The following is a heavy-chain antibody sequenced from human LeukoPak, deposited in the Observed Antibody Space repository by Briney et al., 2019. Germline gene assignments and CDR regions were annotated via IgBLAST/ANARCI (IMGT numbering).Heavy chain of an antibody. CDR3: ARDLVGATGFYYFDY. CDR1: GGSISSYY. CDR2: IYTSGST. V-gene: IGHV4-4*07. J-gene: IGHJ4*02. Sequence: PSETLSLTCTVSGGSISSYYWSWIRQPAGKGLEWIGRIYTSGSTNYNPSLKSRVTMSVDTSKNQFSLKLCSVTAADTAVYYCARDLVGATGFYYFDYWGQGTLVTVSS. D-gene: IGHD1-26*01.